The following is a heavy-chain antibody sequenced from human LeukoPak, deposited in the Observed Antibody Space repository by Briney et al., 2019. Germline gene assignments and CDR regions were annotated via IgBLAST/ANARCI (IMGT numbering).Heavy chain of an antibody. D-gene: IGHD3-3*01. CDR2: ISGSGGST. CDR3: AKEMTYYDFWSGLGFDY. V-gene: IGHV3-23*01. CDR1: GFTFSSYA. J-gene: IGHJ4*02. Sequence: GGSLRLSCAASGFTFSSYAMSWVRQAPGKGLEWVSAISGSGGSTYYADSVKGRFTISRDNSKNTLYLQVNSLRAEDTAVYYCAKEMTYYDFWSGLGFDYWGQGTLVTVSS.